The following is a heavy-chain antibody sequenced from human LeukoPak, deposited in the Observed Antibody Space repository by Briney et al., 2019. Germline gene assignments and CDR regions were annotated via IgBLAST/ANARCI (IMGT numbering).Heavy chain of an antibody. CDR3: ARWSANYLSFDY. CDR2: ISSGSSTI. D-gene: IGHD4/OR15-4a*01. Sequence: PGGSLRLSCAASAFTFTSYSMNWVRQAPGKGLEWVSYISSGSSTIYYADSVKGRFTISRDNAKSSLYLQMSSLRAEDTAVYYCARWSANYLSFDYWGQGTLVTVSS. CDR1: AFTFTSYS. J-gene: IGHJ4*02. V-gene: IGHV3-48*04.